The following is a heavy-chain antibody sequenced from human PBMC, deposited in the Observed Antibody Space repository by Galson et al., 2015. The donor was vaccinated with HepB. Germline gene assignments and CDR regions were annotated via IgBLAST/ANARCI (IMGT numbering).Heavy chain of an antibody. J-gene: IGHJ6*02. V-gene: IGHV6-1*01. CDR3: ARDLVIVDTILYGMDV. D-gene: IGHD5-12*01. Sequence: CAISGDSASSNSAAWNWIRQSPSRGLEWLGRTYYRSKWYNDYAVSVKSRITINPDTSKNQFSLQLNSVTPEDTAVYYCARDLVIVDTILYGMDVWGQGTTVTVSS. CDR1: GDSASSNSAA. CDR2: TYYRSKWYN.